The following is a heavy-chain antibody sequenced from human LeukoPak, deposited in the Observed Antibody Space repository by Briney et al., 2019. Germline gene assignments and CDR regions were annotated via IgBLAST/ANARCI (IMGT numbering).Heavy chain of an antibody. D-gene: IGHD3-3*01. CDR2: ISAYNGNT. CDR1: GYTFTSYG. CDR3: ACTPIFGVVIMPWFDP. V-gene: IGHV1-18*01. Sequence: GASVKVFCKASGYTFTSYGFSWVRHAPGQGLEWLGWISAYNGNTNYAQKLQGRVTMTTDTSTSTAYMELRSLRSDDTAVYYCACTPIFGVVIMPWFDPWGQGTLVTVSS. J-gene: IGHJ5*02.